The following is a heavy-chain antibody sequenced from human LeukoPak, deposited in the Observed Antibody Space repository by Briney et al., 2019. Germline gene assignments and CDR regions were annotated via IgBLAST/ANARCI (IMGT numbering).Heavy chain of an antibody. V-gene: IGHV4-59*01. CDR2: IYYSGST. D-gene: IGHD6-6*01. CDR1: GGSISSYY. CDR3: AREGSSSSVDAFDI. J-gene: IGHJ3*02. Sequence: SETLCLTCTGTGGSISSYYWSWIRQPPGKGLEWIGYIYYSGSTNYNPSLKSRVTISVDTSKNQFSLKLSSVTAADTAVYYCAREGSSSSVDAFDIWGQGTMVTVSS.